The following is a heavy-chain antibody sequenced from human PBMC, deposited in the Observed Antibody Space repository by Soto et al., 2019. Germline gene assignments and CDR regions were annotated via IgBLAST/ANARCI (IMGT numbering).Heavy chain of an antibody. J-gene: IGHJ5*02. CDR1: GGSISSSSYY. D-gene: IGHD6-13*01. V-gene: IGHV4-39*01. CDR3: ARHNGSGRLFAADFNWFEP. Sequence: PWETLSLTCTVSGGSISSSSYYWGWILQAPGKGLAWVVRICGSRYNYCNPSSKGPVTIDVDTSKNQFSLKLVSVTATDPAVYDCARHNGSGRLFAADFNWFEPWGQGTLVTVS. CDR2: ICGSRYN.